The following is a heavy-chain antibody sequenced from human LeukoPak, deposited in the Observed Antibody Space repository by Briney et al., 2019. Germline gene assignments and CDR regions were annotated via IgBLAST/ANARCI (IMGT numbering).Heavy chain of an antibody. CDR1: GGSISSGGYS. D-gene: IGHD3-10*01. Sequence: PSQTLSLTCAVSGGSISSGGYSWSWIRQPPGKGLEWIGYIYHSGSTYYNPSLKSRVTISVDRSKNQFSLKLSSVTAADTAVYYCARESVLLWFGELLYGAFDIWGQGTMVTVSS. CDR2: IYHSGST. CDR3: ARESVLLWFGELLYGAFDI. V-gene: IGHV4-30-2*01. J-gene: IGHJ3*02.